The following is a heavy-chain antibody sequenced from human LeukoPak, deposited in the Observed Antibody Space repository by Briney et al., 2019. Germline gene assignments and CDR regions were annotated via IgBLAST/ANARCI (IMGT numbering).Heavy chain of an antibody. CDR2: INSDGSST. Sequence: GGSLRLSCAASGFTFSSYGMHWVRQAPGKGLVWVSRINSDGSSTKCADSVKGRFTISRDNAKNTLYLQMNSLRAEDTAVYYCAALDHGHDYWGQGTLVTVSS. CDR3: AALDHGHDY. CDR1: GFTFSSYG. J-gene: IGHJ4*02. V-gene: IGHV3-74*03.